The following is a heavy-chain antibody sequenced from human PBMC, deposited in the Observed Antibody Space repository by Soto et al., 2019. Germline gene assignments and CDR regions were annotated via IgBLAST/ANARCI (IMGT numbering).Heavy chain of an antibody. CDR2: ISGSGGTT. D-gene: IGHD4-4*01. CDR3: AKGAFYSNSPQPFDS. Sequence: LRLSCAASGFTFSSFALTWVRQAPRKGLEWISVISGSGGTTFYAGSVKGRFTVSRDNVKKTLYLQMNSLRAEDTAVYYCAKGAFYSNSPQPFDSWGQGTLVTVSS. CDR1: GFTFSSFA. J-gene: IGHJ4*02. V-gene: IGHV3-23*01.